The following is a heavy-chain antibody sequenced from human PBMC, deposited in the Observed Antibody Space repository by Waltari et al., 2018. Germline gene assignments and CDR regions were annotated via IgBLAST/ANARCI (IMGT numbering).Heavy chain of an antibody. Sequence: DVELLESGGGLVQSGGSLRLSCEASGFIFSNYAMSWLRRAPGKGLEWVSFISGSGADAYYSDSVKGRFTISRYNSKNMLYLHMNSLGDEDTAMYYCAKEACAVGTCYPNWFDPWGQGTLVTVSS. V-gene: IGHV3-23*01. D-gene: IGHD1-26*01. J-gene: IGHJ5*02. CDR3: AKEACAVGTCYPNWFDP. CDR1: GFIFSNYA. CDR2: ISGSGADA.